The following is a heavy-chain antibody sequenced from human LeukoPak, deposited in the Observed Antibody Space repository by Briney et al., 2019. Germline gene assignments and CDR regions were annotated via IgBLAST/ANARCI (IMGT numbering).Heavy chain of an antibody. CDR3: ARDGGSLNYNYYYMDF. CDR2: INPRGTAT. D-gene: IGHD1-26*01. V-gene: IGHV1-46*01. J-gene: IGHJ6*03. Sequence: ASVKVSCKASGYSFTSHYMHWVRQAPGQGLGWMGVINPRGTATIYAEKFKGRIILTRDMSTTTDYMELSSLKSDDTAVYYCARDGGSLNYNYYYMDFWGKGTTVTVSS. CDR1: GYSFTSHY.